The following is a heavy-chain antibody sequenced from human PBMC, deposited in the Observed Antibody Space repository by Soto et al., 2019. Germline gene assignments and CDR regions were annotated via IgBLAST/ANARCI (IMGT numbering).Heavy chain of an antibody. V-gene: IGHV1-2*04. CDR3: ARQDIVVVPAATSQAEYSQH. CDR1: GYTFTGYY. D-gene: IGHD2-2*01. CDR2: INPNSGGT. Sequence: GASVKVSCKASGYTFTGYYMHWVRQAPGQGLEWMGWINPNSGGTNYAQKFQGWVTMTRDTSISTAYMELSRLRSDDTAVYYCARQDIVVVPAATSQAEYSQHWGQGTLVTVSS. J-gene: IGHJ1*01.